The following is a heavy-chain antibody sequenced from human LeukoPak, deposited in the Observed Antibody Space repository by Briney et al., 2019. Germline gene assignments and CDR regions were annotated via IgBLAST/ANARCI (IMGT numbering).Heavy chain of an antibody. Sequence: PGGSLRLSCAASGFTSSSYWMSWVRQAPGKGLEWVANIKQDGSEKYYVDSVKGRFTISRDNAKNSLYLQMNSLRAEDTAVYYCARDFRITYYYCSGSYYLDYWGRGTLVTVSS. V-gene: IGHV3-7*01. J-gene: IGHJ4*02. D-gene: IGHD3-10*01. CDR3: ARDFRITYYYCSGSYYLDY. CDR2: IKQDGSEK. CDR1: GFTSSSYW.